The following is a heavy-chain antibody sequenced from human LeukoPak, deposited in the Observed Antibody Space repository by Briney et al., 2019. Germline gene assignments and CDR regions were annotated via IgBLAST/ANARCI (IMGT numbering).Heavy chain of an antibody. CDR2: VGGGGGGT. V-gene: IGHV3-23*01. J-gene: IGHJ4*02. CDR1: GFTLSSYA. Sequence: PGGSLRLSCAASGFTLSSYAMTWVRQAPGRGLEWVSSVGGGGGGTYYADSVKGRFTISRDNSKNTLYLQMNSLRAEDTAVYYCARGDHFDYWGQGTLVTVSS. CDR3: ARGDHFDY.